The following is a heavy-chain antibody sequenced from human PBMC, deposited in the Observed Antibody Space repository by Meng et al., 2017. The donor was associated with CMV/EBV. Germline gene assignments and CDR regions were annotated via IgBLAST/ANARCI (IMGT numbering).Heavy chain of an antibody. D-gene: IGHD3-9*01. CDR2: IYYSGST. Sequence: GSLRLSCTVSGGSISSSSYYLGWIRQPPGKGLEWIGSIYYSGSTYYNPSLKSRVTISVDTSKNQFSLKLSSVTAADTAVDYCARDPPYYDILTGYLPSYYFDYWGQGTLVTVSS. CDR1: GGSISSSSYY. V-gene: IGHV4-39*07. CDR3: ARDPPYYDILTGYLPSYYFDY. J-gene: IGHJ4*02.